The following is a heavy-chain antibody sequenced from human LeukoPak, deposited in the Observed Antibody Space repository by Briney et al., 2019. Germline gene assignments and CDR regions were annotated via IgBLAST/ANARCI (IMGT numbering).Heavy chain of an antibody. CDR1: GFTFSSYG. V-gene: IGHV3-23*01. Sequence: GGTLRLSCAASGFTFSSYGMSWVRQAPGKGLEWVSAISGSGGSTYYADSVKGRFTISRDNSKNTLYLQMNSLRAEDTAVYYCAKGRRSYGFDYWGQGTLVTVSS. CDR3: AKGRRSYGFDY. CDR2: ISGSGGST. J-gene: IGHJ4*02. D-gene: IGHD1-26*01.